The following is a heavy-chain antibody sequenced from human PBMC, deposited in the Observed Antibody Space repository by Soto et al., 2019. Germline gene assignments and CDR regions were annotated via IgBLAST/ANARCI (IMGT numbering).Heavy chain of an antibody. D-gene: IGHD4-17*01. V-gene: IGHV2-5*02. CDR1: GFSLNTTRAG. CDR3: AYLFSLRAFDI. Sequence: QITLKESGPTLVKPTQTLTLTCTFSGFSLNTTRAGVGWIRQPPGKALEWLALIYWDDDKRYSPSLKSRLTITKDTSKNQVVLTVTSIDPVDTATYYCAYLFSLRAFDIWGQGAMVTVSS. J-gene: IGHJ3*02. CDR2: IYWDDDK.